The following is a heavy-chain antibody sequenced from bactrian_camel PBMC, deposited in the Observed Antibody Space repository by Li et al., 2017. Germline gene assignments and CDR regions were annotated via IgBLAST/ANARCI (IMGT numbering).Heavy chain of an antibody. CDR2: IYTADGRA. J-gene: IGHJ6*01. D-gene: IGHD2*01. Sequence: AASGFTSSDTWIQWVRQVPGKGLEWVSTIYTADGRANSADSVKDRFTVSRDNAKNMVYQQMTNLKPEDTAWYCCVLEAQDGDSYYCGTRGYWGQGTQVTVS. CDR1: GFTSSDTW. V-gene: IGHV3S25*01. CDR3: VLEAQDGDSYYCGTRGY.